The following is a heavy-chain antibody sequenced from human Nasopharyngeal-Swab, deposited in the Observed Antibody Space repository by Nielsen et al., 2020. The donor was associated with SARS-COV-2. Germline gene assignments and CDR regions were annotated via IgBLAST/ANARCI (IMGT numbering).Heavy chain of an antibody. CDR2: ISYEGSKK. Sequence: GESLKISCTASGFSFNNYGMHWVRQAPDKGLEWMAVISYEGSKKKYAEFVEGRFTISRDYSKNTLFLQMNSLRPEDTAMYYCAKANSLFWFGQFKNDGFDIWGRGTLVAVSS. CDR1: GFSFNNYG. V-gene: IGHV3-30*18. J-gene: IGHJ3*02. D-gene: IGHD3-10*01. CDR3: AKANSLFWFGQFKNDGFDI.